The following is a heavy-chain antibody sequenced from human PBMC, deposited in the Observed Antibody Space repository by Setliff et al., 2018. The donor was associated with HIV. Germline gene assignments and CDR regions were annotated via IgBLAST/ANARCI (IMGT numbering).Heavy chain of an antibody. D-gene: IGHD3-3*01. CDR3: ARANFWSGYYGY. Sequence: SETLSLTCIVSGGSISSSSHYWGWVRQAPGKGLEWIVTIYYSGSTYYNPSLKSRVTISVDTSKNQFSLKLSSVTAADTAVYYCARANFWSGYYGYWGQGTLVTVSS. CDR1: GGSISSSSHY. J-gene: IGHJ4*02. V-gene: IGHV4-39*07. CDR2: IYYSGST.